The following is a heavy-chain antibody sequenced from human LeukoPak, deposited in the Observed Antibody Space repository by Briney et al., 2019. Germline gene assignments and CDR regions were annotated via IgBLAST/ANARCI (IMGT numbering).Heavy chain of an antibody. CDR3: AVRGWIQLWLPSY. Sequence: GGSLRLSCAASGFTFSTYAMSWVRQAPGKGLEWVSAISGSGGSTYYADSVKGRFTISRDNSKNTLYLQMNSLRAEDTAVYYCAVRGWIQLWLPSYWGQGTLVTVPS. CDR2: ISGSGGST. D-gene: IGHD5-18*01. V-gene: IGHV3-23*01. J-gene: IGHJ4*02. CDR1: GFTFSTYA.